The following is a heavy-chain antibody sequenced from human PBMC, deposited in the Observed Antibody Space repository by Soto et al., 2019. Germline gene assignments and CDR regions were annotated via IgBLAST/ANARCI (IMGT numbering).Heavy chain of an antibody. D-gene: IGHD1-26*01. J-gene: IGHJ4*02. CDR3: ARVLLQGARVLVDYYDFYY. V-gene: IGHV1-18*01. CDR2: ISAYNGNT. Sequence: ASVKVSCKASGYTFTSYGISWVRQAPGQGLEWMGWISAYNGNTNYAQKLQGRVTMTTDTSTSTAYMELRNLRSDDTAVYYDARVLLQGARVLVDYYDFYYWGQGTLVTVSS. CDR1: GYTFTSYG.